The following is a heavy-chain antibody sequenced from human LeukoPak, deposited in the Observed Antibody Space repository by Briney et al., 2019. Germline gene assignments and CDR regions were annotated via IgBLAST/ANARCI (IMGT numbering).Heavy chain of an antibody. D-gene: IGHD3-10*01. Sequence: GGSLRLSCAASGFTFSNAWMSWVRQAPGKGLEWVGRIKSKTDGGTTDYAAPVKGRFTISRDDSKNTLYLQMNSLQTEDTAVYYCFASLWFGEMIFDYWGQGTLVTVSS. V-gene: IGHV3-15*01. CDR1: GFTFSNAW. CDR2: IKSKTDGGTT. J-gene: IGHJ4*02. CDR3: FASLWFGEMIFDY.